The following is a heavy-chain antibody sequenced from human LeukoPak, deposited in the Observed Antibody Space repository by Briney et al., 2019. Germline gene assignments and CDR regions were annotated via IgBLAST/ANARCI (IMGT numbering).Heavy chain of an antibody. CDR2: TSGDGGTT. CDR3: ARGDTRLGGAFDV. D-gene: IGHD3-16*01. Sequence: GGSLRLSCAASGFNLRSFAIHWVRQAPGKGLEYVSATSGDGGTTFCASSLRGRCTISRDNSNQMVYLQLGGLKIEDMGLYYCARGDTRLGGAFDVWGQGTMVTVSP. V-gene: IGHV3-64*01. J-gene: IGHJ3*01. CDR1: GFNLRSFA.